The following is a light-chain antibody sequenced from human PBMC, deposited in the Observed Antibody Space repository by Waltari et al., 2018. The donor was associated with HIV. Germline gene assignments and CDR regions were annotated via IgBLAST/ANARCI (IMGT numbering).Light chain of an antibody. Sequence: SYVLTQPPSVSVAPGTTAKIACEGDNLEIKSVHWYKQRPGQAPIQVIDDDSDRPSGILGRFSGSNSGNTATLSITRVEVGDEADYYCQVWDSSSDHWVFGGGTKLTVL. V-gene: IGLV3-21*04. J-gene: IGLJ3*02. CDR2: DDS. CDR1: NLEIKS. CDR3: QVWDSSSDHWV.